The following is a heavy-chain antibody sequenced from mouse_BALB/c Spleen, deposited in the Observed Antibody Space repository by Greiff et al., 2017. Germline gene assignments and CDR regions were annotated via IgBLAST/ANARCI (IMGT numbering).Heavy chain of an antibody. D-gene: IGHD2-10*02. V-gene: IGHV1-9*01. Sequence: QVQLQQSGAELMKPGASVKISCQATGYTFSSYWIEWVKQRPGHGLEWIGKILPGSGSTNYNEKFKGKATFTADTSSNTAYMQLSSLTSADSAVYFCAKKYGKEAAMDYWGQGTSVTVSS. CDR1: GYTFSSYW. J-gene: IGHJ4*01. CDR3: AKKYGKEAAMDY. CDR2: ILPGSGST.